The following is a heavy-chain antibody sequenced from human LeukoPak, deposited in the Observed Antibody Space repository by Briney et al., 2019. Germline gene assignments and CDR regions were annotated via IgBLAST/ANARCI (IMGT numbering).Heavy chain of an antibody. V-gene: IGHV3-74*01. CDR2: MNSDGSGT. CDR3: ARWVGLRSWDY. D-gene: IGHD5/OR15-5a*01. CDR1: GLTLSNYW. Sequence: GGSLRLSCAASGLTLSNYWMHWVRRAPGKGLVWVSRMNSDGSGTSYADSVKGRFTISRDNAKNTLYLQMNSLRAEDTAVYYCARWVGLRSWDYWGQGTLVTVSS. J-gene: IGHJ4*02.